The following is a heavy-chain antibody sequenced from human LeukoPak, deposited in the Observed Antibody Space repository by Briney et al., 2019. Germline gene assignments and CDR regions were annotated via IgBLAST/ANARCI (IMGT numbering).Heavy chain of an antibody. D-gene: IGHD3-9*01. CDR1: GGSISSGDYY. J-gene: IGHJ4*02. Sequence: PSETLSLTCTVSGGSISSGDYYWSWIRQPPGKGLEWIGYIYYSGSTYYNPSLKSPVTISVDTSKNQFSLKLSYVTAADTAIYYCVSLAVGYFDWPPSWGQGTLVTVSS. CDR3: VSLAVGYFDWPPS. V-gene: IGHV4-30-4*01. CDR2: IYYSGST.